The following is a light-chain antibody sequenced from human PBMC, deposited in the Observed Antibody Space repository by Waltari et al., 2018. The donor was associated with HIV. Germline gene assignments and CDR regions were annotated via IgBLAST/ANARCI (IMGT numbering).Light chain of an antibody. J-gene: IGLJ2*01. V-gene: IGLV3-21*02. Sequence: SYVLTQAPSVSVAPGQTARITCGGNNIGSYSVNWYQQKPGQAPVLVVYDDSDRPSGIPERIYGSNSGNTATLTINRVEAGDEADYSCQVWDSNSDDYVFGGGTKLTVL. CDR1: NIGSYS. CDR2: DDS. CDR3: QVWDSNSDDYV.